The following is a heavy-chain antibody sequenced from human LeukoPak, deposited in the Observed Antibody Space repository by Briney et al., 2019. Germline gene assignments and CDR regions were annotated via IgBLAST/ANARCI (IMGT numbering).Heavy chain of an antibody. CDR3: ARLETSVTEHNWFDP. D-gene: IGHD2-21*02. J-gene: IGHJ5*02. CDR1: GGSISSSSYY. V-gene: IGHV4-39*01. Sequence: SETLSLTCTVSGGSISSSSYYWGWIRQPPGKGLEWIGGIYYRGSTYYNPSLKSRVTIHVDTSKDQFSLKLSSVTAADTAVYYCARLETSVTEHNWFDPWGQGTLVTVSS. CDR2: IYYRGST.